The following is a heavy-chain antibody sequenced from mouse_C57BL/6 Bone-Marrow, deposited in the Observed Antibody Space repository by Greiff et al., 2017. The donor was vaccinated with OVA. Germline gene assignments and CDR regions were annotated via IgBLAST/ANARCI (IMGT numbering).Heavy chain of an antibody. J-gene: IGHJ4*01. CDR1: GFTFSSYA. Sequence: EVKLMESGEGLVKPGGSLKLSCAASGFTFSSYAMSWVRQTPEKRLEWVAYISSGGDYIYYADTVKGRFTISRDNARNTLYLQMSSLKSEDTAMYYCTRAPRWLLHDFYAMDYWGQGTSVTVSS. CDR3: TRAPRWLLHDFYAMDY. V-gene: IGHV5-9-1*02. D-gene: IGHD2-3*01. CDR2: ISSGGDYI.